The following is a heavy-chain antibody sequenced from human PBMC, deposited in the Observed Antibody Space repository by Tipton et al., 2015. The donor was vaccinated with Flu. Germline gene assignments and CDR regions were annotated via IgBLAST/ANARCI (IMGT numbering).Heavy chain of an antibody. CDR3: AKVADNSGYYRRPLDF. CDR1: GFTFSNYA. V-gene: IGHV3-23*01. J-gene: IGHJ4*02. D-gene: IGHD3-22*01. Sequence: SLRLSCAASGFTFSNYAMNWVRQAPGKGLEWVSVISGSGATTYYAESVKGRFTISRDHSKNTLYLQMNTLRAEDTAIYYCAKVADNSGYYRRPLDFWGRGTLVTVSS. CDR2: ISGSGATT.